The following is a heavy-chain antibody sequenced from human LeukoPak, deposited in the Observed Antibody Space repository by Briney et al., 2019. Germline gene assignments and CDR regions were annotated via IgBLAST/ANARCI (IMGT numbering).Heavy chain of an antibody. CDR3: ARTYSAWYVFDH. CDR2: ISAYNGNT. D-gene: IGHD2-15*01. J-gene: IGHJ4*02. CDR1: GYSFTSYG. V-gene: IGHV1-18*01. Sequence: ASVTVSCKASGYSFTSYGITWVRQAPGQGLEWMGWISAYNGNTNYAQKLQGRVTMTRDIPTSTVYMELRSLRSDDTAVYYCARTYSAWYVFDHWGQGTLVTVSS.